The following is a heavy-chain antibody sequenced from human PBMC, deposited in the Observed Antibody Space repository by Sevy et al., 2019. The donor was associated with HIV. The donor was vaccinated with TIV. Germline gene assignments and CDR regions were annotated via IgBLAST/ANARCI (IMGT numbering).Heavy chain of an antibody. D-gene: IGHD3-9*01. J-gene: IGHJ4*02. CDR3: AKMLLRYFDWSPPSGDY. V-gene: IGHV3-23*01. CDR2: ISGSGGST. Sequence: GGSLRLSCAASGFTFSSYAMSWVRQAPGKGLEWVSAISGSGGSTYYADSVKGRFTISRDNSKNTLYLQMNSLRAEDTAVYYCAKMLLRYFDWSPPSGDYWGQGTLVTVSS. CDR1: GFTFSSYA.